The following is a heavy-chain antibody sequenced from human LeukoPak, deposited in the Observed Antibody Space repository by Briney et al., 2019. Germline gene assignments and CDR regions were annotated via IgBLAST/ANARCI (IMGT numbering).Heavy chain of an antibody. CDR3: ARNRSHDYYYYGMDV. V-gene: IGHV4-59*01. CDR1: GVSISSYY. J-gene: IGHJ6*02. CDR2: IYYSGST. Sequence: PSETLSLTCTVSGVSISSYYWSWIRQPPGKGLEWIGYIYYSGSTNYNPSLKSRVTISVDTSKNQFSLKLSSVTAADTAVYYCARNRSHDYYYYGMDVWGQGTTVTVSS.